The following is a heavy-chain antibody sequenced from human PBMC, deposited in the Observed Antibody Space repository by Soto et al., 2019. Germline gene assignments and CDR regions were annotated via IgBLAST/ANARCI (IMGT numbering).Heavy chain of an antibody. J-gene: IGHJ4*02. CDR1: GGSISSSSYY. D-gene: IGHD4-17*01. CDR2: IYYSGST. CDR3: VRHFQGYGGNLIDY. V-gene: IGHV4-39*01. Sequence: SETLSLTCTVSGGSISSSSYYWGWIRQPPGKGLEWIGSIYYSGSTYYNPSLKSRVTISVDTSKNQFSLKLSSVTAADTAVYYCVRHFQGYGGNLIDYWGQGTLVTGSS.